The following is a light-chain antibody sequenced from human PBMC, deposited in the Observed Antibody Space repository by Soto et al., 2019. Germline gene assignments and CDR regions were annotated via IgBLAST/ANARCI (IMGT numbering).Light chain of an antibody. Sequence: QSALTQPPPVSGSPGQSVTISCTGTSSDVGTYNHVSWYQKPPGTAPKLMIYEVNNRPSGVPDRFSGSYSGNTASLTISGLQAEDEADYYCSLYTTSSTYVFGTGTKVTVL. CDR1: SSDVGTYNH. CDR2: EVN. CDR3: SLYTTSSTYV. J-gene: IGLJ1*01. V-gene: IGLV2-18*01.